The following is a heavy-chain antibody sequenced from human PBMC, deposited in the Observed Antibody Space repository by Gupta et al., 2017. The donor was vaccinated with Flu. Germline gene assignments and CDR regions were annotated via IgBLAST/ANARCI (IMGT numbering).Heavy chain of an antibody. V-gene: IGHV4-4*07. Sequence: WSWIRQSAGKGLEWLGRIYTGGSTYYNPSLKTRLTMSMDTSKNQISLKLISVTAADTAVYYCARSGSTSGPYYYYYHGLAVWGQGTTVTVSS. J-gene: IGHJ6*02. CDR2: IYTGGST. CDR3: ARSGSTSGPYYYYYHGLAV. D-gene: IGHD1-26*01.